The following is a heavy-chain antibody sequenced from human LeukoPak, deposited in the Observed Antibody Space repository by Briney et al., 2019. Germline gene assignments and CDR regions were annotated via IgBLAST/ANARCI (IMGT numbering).Heavy chain of an antibody. CDR3: AKGGAAMIVVVMVTRLYFDY. CDR1: GFTFSSYA. J-gene: IGHJ4*02. D-gene: IGHD3-22*01. CDR2: ISGSGGST. Sequence: PGGSLRLSCAASGFTFSSYAMSWIRQAPGKGLEWVSAISGSGGSTYYADSVKGRFTISRDNSKNTLYLQINSLRAEDTAVYYWAKGGAAMIVVVMVTRLYFDYWGQGTLVTVSS. V-gene: IGHV3-23*01.